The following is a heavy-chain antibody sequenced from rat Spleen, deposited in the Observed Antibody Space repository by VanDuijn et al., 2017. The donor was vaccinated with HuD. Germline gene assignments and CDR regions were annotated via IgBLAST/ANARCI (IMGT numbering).Heavy chain of an antibody. CDR1: GITFSNYG. Sequence: EVQLVESGGGLVQPGGSLKFSCAASGITFSNYGMHWIRQAPTKGLEWVASISPSGGSTYYRDSVKGRFIISRDNAKSTLYLQMDSLRSEDTATYYCAAHGARISRFANWVQGTLVTVSS. J-gene: IGHJ3*01. CDR2: ISPSGGST. CDR3: AAHGARISRFAN. V-gene: IGHV5-19*01. D-gene: IGHD2-7*01.